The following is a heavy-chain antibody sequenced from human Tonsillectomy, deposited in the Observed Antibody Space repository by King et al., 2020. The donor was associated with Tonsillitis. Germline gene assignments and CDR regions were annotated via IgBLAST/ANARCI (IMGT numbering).Heavy chain of an antibody. D-gene: IGHD4-23*01. Sequence: VQLVESGGGVVQPGGSLRLSCAASGFTFDDYAMHWVRQAPGKGLEWVSLISGDGGRTYYADSVKGRFTISRDNRKNSLSLQMNSLRTADTALYYCAKAPSNTLVRGYNWFDPWGQGTLVTVSS. J-gene: IGHJ5*02. CDR2: ISGDGGRT. CDR3: AKAPSNTLVRGYNWFDP. V-gene: IGHV3-43*02. CDR1: GFTFDDYA.